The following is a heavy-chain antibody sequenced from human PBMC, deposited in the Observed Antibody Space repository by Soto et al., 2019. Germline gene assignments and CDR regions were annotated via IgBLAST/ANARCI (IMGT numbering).Heavy chain of an antibody. CDR1: GFTFSSYW. Sequence: GGSLRLSCAASGFTFSSYWMHWVRQAPGKGLVWVSRINSDGSSTSYADSVKGRFTISRDNAKNTLYLQMNSLRAEDTAVYYCASLRREYYDYVWGSYRHGYWGQGTLVTVSS. V-gene: IGHV3-74*01. CDR3: ASLRREYYDYVWGSYRHGY. CDR2: INSDGSST. J-gene: IGHJ4*02. D-gene: IGHD3-16*02.